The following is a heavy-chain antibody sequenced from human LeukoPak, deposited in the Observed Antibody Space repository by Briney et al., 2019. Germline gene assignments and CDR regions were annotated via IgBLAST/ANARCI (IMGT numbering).Heavy chain of an antibody. V-gene: IGHV4-39*07. Sequence: SETLSLTCTVSGGSISSSSYYWGWIRQPPGKGLEWIGSIYYSGSTYYNPSLKSRVTISVDTSKNQFSLKLSSVTAADTAVYYCATGDSSGYYYVWGQGTLVTVSS. CDR2: IYYSGST. J-gene: IGHJ4*02. D-gene: IGHD3-22*01. CDR1: GGSISSSSYY. CDR3: ATGDSSGYYYV.